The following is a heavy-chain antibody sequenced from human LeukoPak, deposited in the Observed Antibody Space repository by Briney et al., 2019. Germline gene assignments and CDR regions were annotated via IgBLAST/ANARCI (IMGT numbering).Heavy chain of an antibody. J-gene: IGHJ6*03. CDR1: GGSFIGSY. CDR2: IYYSGST. Sequence: SETLSLTCAVYGGSFIGSYWSWIRQPPGKGMEWIGYIYYSGSTNYNPSLKSRVTISGDMSKNQFSLKLSSVTAADTAVYYCATFCSSTSCHNYMDVWGKGTTVTVSS. V-gene: IGHV4-59*01. D-gene: IGHD2-2*01. CDR3: ATFCSSTSCHNYMDV.